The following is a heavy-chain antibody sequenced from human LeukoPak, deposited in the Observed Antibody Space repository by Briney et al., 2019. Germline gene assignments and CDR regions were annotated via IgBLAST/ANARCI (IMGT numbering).Heavy chain of an antibody. CDR1: GGSISSSSYY. CDR3: ARGRRGSYFQDY. V-gene: IGHV4-39*07. J-gene: IGHJ4*02. Sequence: SETLSLTCTVSGGSISSSSYYWGWIRQPPGKGLEWIGSMWFGATTSYDPSLKSRVTISIDPSKDQFSLKLSSVTAADTALYYCARGRRGSYFQDYWGQGTLVTVSS. CDR2: MWFGATT. D-gene: IGHD1-26*01.